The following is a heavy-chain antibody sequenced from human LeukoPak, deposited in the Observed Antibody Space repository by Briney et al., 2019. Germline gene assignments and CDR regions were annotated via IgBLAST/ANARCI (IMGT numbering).Heavy chain of an antibody. D-gene: IGHD4-17*01. Sequence: SETLSLTCTVSGYSISSGYYWSWIRQPPGKGLEWIGYIYYSGSTNYNPSLKSRVTISVDTSKNQFSLKLSSVTAADTAVYYCARGFYGDFYYFDYWGQGTLVTVSS. V-gene: IGHV4-61*01. J-gene: IGHJ4*02. CDR2: IYYSGST. CDR1: GYSISSGYY. CDR3: ARGFYGDFYYFDY.